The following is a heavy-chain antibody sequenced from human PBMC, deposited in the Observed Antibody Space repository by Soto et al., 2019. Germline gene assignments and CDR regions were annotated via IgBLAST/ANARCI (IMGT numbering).Heavy chain of an antibody. J-gene: IGHJ6*02. V-gene: IGHV4-59*08. Sequence: QVQLQASGPGLVKPSDTLSLTCTVSGDSIGTYNWGWIRQPPGKRLEWIGYIYSNGGTSYNPALKSRGTISADTSTKQFSLRLCSVTAAHAAVYYCVRQGIGALHGLVDVWGQGTTVTVSS. CDR3: VRQGIGALHGLVDV. D-gene: IGHD1-26*01. CDR1: GDSIGTYN. CDR2: IYSNGGT.